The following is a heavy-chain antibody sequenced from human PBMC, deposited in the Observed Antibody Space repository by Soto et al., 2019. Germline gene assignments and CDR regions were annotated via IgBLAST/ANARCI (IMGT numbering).Heavy chain of an antibody. V-gene: IGHV1-69*09. D-gene: IGHD6-6*01. CDR2: IFPMLGTT. CDR3: AREGYTTSSIHSVLDS. CDR1: GGTFSSFA. J-gene: IGHJ4*02. Sequence: QVQLVQSGADVRKPGSSVKVSCKASGGTFSSFAISWVRQAPGQGLEWMGRIFPMLGTTKYGQKFQGRLTMTADKSSNIAYMELNSLRSEDTALYYCAREGYTTSSIHSVLDSWGQGTLVTVSS.